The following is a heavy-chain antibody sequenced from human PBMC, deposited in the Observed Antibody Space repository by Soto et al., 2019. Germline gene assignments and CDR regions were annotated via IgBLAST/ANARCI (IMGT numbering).Heavy chain of an antibody. V-gene: IGHV3-30*18. Sequence: GGSLRLSCAASGFTFSSYGMHWVRQAPGKGLEWAAVISYDGSNKYYADSVKGRFTISRDNSKNTLYLQMNSLRAEDTAVYYCAKDRQWQGLYYFDYWGQGTLVTVSS. CDR2: ISYDGSNK. J-gene: IGHJ4*02. CDR3: AKDRQWQGLYYFDY. CDR1: GFTFSSYG. D-gene: IGHD6-19*01.